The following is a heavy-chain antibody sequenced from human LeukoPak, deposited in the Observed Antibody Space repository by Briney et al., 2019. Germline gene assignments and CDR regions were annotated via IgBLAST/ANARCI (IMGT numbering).Heavy chain of an antibody. J-gene: IGHJ4*02. CDR2: INPDGSWT. Sequence: GGSLRLSCAASGFTFNSYWMVWFRQAPGKGLVWVSCINPDGSWTLHADSVKGRFTISRDYAKNTLYLQMNSLRAEDTAIYFCARVRRRSSAYDYSDYWGQGTLVTVSA. D-gene: IGHD5-12*01. CDR3: ARVRRRSSAYDYSDY. CDR1: GFTFNSYW. V-gene: IGHV3-74*01.